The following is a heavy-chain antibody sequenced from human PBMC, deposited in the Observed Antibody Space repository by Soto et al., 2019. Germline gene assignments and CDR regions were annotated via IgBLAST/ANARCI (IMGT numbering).Heavy chain of an antibody. CDR1: GGSFSGYD. CDR3: AVDCSGGSCYPGPEYFQH. J-gene: IGHJ1*01. V-gene: IGHV4-34*01. D-gene: IGHD2-15*01. CDR2: INHSGST. Sequence: SETLSLTCAVYGGSFSGYDWSWIRQPPGKGLEWIGEINHSGSTNYNPSLKSRVTISVDTSKNQFSLKLSSVTAADTAVYYCAVDCSGGSCYPGPEYFQHWGQGTLVTVSS.